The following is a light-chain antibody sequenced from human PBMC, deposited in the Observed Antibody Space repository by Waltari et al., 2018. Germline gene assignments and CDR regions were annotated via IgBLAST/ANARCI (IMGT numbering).Light chain of an antibody. CDR1: QSISSQ. V-gene: IGKV3-15*01. J-gene: IGKJ3*01. Sequence: EIVITQSPATLSVSPRDRATLSCRASQSISSQFALYQQKPGQAPMLLIYGASTRATGIPARFSGSGSGPEFTLTISSLQSEDFAVYFCQRYQESPLITFGPGTKVDIK. CDR3: QRYQESPLIT. CDR2: GAS.